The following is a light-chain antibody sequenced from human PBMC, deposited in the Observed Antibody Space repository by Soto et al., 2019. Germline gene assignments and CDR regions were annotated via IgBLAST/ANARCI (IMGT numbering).Light chain of an antibody. V-gene: IGKV3-11*01. CDR1: QSVTSY. J-gene: IGKJ4*01. CDR3: QQRSNWPPLP. CDR2: DAS. Sequence: TQSPSAGSWSPGERAXXSXXXSQSVTSYLAWYQQKPGQSPRLLIYDASNRATGIPARFSGSGSGTDFTLTISSLEPEEVAVYYCQQRSNWPPLPFGGGSKVDI.